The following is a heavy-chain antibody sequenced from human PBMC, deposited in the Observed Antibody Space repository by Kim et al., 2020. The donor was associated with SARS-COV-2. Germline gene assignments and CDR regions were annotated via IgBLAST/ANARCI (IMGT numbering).Heavy chain of an antibody. CDR3: ARAVRQQQLVVLGWYFDL. Sequence: GGSLRLSCAASGFTFSSYEMNWVRQAPGKGLEWVSYISSSGSAIYYADSVKGRFTISSYNAKNSLYLQMSSLRAEETSVYYCARAVRQQQLVVLGWYFDLWGRGTWVTVSS. J-gene: IGHJ2*01. CDR1: GFTFSSYE. CDR2: ISSSGSAI. V-gene: IGHV3-48*03. D-gene: IGHD6-13*01.